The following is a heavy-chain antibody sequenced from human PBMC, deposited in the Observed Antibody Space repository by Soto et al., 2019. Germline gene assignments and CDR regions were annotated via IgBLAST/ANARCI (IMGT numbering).Heavy chain of an antibody. CDR2: INPNSGGT. J-gene: IGHJ5*02. Sequence: ASVKVSCKASGYTFIGYYMHWVRQAPGQGLEWMGWINPNSGGTNYAQKFQGWVTMTRDTSISTAYMELSRLRSDDTAVYYCARGANSSRFLEWLLYGNWFDPWGQGTLVTVSS. CDR1: GYTFIGYY. V-gene: IGHV1-2*04. CDR3: ARGANSSRFLEWLLYGNWFDP. D-gene: IGHD3-3*01.